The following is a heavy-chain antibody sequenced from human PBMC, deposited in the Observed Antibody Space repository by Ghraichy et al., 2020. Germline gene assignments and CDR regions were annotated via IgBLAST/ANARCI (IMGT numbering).Heavy chain of an antibody. CDR3: AREYSSGPADY. CDR1: GYTFTSYG. J-gene: IGHJ4*02. D-gene: IGHD6-25*01. CDR2: IIAYNGNT. V-gene: IGHV1-18*04. Sequence: ASVKVTCKASGYTFTSYGISWVRQAPGQGLEWMGWIIAYNGNTNYAQKLQGRVTMTTDTSTSTAYMELRSLRSDDTAVYYCAREYSSGPADYWGQGTLVTVSS.